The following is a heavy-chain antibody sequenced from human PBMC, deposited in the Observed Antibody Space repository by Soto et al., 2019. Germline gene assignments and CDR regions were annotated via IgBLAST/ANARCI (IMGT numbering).Heavy chain of an antibody. J-gene: IGHJ6*02. D-gene: IGHD2-21*02. CDR3: ARTGGGDLDYYGMDV. Sequence: GGSLRLSCAASGFTFSSYGMHWVRRAPGKGLEWVAVIWYDGSNKYYADSVKGRFTISRDNSKNTLYLQMNSLRAEDTAVYYCARTGGGDLDYYGMDVWGQGTTVTAP. V-gene: IGHV3-33*01. CDR1: GFTFSSYG. CDR2: IWYDGSNK.